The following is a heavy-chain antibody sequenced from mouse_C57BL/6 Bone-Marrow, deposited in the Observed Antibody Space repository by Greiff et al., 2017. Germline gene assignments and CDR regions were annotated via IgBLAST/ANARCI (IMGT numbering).Heavy chain of an antibody. V-gene: IGHV1-85*01. D-gene: IGHD1-1*01. CDR3: ARLEFDGSSGDWYFDV. Sequence: VKLMESGPELVKPGASVKLSCKASGYTFTSYDINWVKQRPGQGLEWIGWIYPRDGSTKYNEKFKGKDTLTVDTSSSTAYMELHSLTSEGSAVYFCARLEFDGSSGDWYFDVWGTGTTVTVSS. CDR2: IYPRDGST. CDR1: GYTFTSYD. J-gene: IGHJ1*03.